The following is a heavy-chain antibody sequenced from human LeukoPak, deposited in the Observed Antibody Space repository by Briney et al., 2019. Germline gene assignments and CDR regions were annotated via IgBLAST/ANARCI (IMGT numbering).Heavy chain of an antibody. D-gene: IGHD6-13*01. CDR2: IKSKTDGGTT. CDR1: GFTFSNAW. Sequence: GGSLRLSCAASGFTFSNAWTSWVRQAPGKGLEWVGRIKSKTDGGTTDYAAPVKGRFTISRDDSKNTLYLEMNSLKTEDTAVYYCATGASGYSSSWYDYWGQGTLVTVSS. J-gene: IGHJ4*02. CDR3: ATGASGYSSSWYDY. V-gene: IGHV3-15*01.